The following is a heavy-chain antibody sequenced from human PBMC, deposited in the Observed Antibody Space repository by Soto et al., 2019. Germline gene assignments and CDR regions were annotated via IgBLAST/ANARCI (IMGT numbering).Heavy chain of an antibody. CDR3: ATGEYYYDSSAYYYS. D-gene: IGHD3-22*01. CDR1: GFTFSDYY. Sequence: QVQLVESGGGLVKPGGSLRLSCAASGFTFSDYYMSWIRQAPGKGLEWVSYISSSSSYTNYADSVRGRFTISRDNAKSSLYLQMNGLRAEDTAVYYGATGEYYYDSSAYYYSWGQGTLVTVSS. CDR2: ISSSSSYT. V-gene: IGHV3-11*05. J-gene: IGHJ4*02.